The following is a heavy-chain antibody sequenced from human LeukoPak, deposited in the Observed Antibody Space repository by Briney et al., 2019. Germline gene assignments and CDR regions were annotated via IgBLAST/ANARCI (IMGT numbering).Heavy chain of an antibody. V-gene: IGHV3-64D*06. Sequence: GGSLRLSCSASGFTFSSYAMHWVRQAPGKGLEYVSAISSNGGSTYYADSVKGRFTISRDNSKNTLYLQMSSLRAEDTAVYYCVSGRSSGWSSSFYYYYYGMDVWGQGTTVIVSS. CDR2: ISSNGGST. D-gene: IGHD6-19*01. CDR3: VSGRSSGWSSSFYYYYYGMDV. J-gene: IGHJ6*02. CDR1: GFTFSSYA.